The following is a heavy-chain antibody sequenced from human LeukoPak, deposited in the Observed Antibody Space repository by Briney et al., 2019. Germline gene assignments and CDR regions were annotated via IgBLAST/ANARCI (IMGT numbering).Heavy chain of an antibody. CDR1: GPSLSNYG. CDR2: ISYDETDK. CDR3: AKEGEGGYSGWFDY. J-gene: IGHJ4*02. V-gene: IGHV3-30*18. D-gene: IGHD3-22*01. Sequence: GGSLRLSCAASGPSLSNYGIHWVRQAPGKGLEWVAFISYDETDKYYADSVKGRFTISSDNSKSTLFLQMNSLRVEDTAVYYCAKEGEGGYSGWFDYWGQGTLVTVSS.